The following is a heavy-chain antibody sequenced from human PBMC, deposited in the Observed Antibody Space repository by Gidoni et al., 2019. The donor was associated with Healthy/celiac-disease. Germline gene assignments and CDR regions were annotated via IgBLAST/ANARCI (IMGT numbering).Heavy chain of an antibody. D-gene: IGHD5-18*01. CDR1: GYSISSGYY. CDR3: ARSGRGYSYGVAIDY. Sequence: QVQLQESGPGLVKPSETLSLTCTVSGYSISSGYYWGWIRQPPGKGLEWIGSIYHSGSTYYNPALKSRVTISVDTSKNQFSLKLSSVTAADTAVYYCARSGRGYSYGVAIDYWGQGTLVTVSS. V-gene: IGHV4-38-2*02. CDR2: IYHSGST. J-gene: IGHJ4*02.